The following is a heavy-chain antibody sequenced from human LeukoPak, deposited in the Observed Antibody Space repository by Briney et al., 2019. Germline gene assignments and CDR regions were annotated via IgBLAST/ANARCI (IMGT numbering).Heavy chain of an antibody. CDR2: MNPNSGNT. CDR1: GYTFTSYD. CDR3: ASRTYCSGGSCYGHFDY. D-gene: IGHD2-15*01. V-gene: IGHV1-8*01. J-gene: IGHJ4*02. Sequence: ASVKVSCKASGYTFTSYDINWVRQATGQGLEWMGWMNPNSGNTGYAQKFQGRVTMTRNTSISTAYMELSSLRSEDTAVYYCASRTYCSGGSCYGHFDYWGQGTLVTVSS.